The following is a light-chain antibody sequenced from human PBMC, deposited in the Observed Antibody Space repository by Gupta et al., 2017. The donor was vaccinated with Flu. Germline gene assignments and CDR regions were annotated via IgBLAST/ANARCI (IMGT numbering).Light chain of an antibody. CDR2: EVS. CDR3: MQGSRWPWA. CDR1: QSLVYSDGNTA. J-gene: IGKJ1*01. V-gene: IGKV2-30*01. Sequence: DVVTTQSPPPPLATLGQPASISCRSSQSLVYSDGNTASHWFQQRPGQSPRRLIYEVSHREAGVPDRFSGSGSGTDFILKISRVEAEDVGVYYCMQGSRWPWAFGQGTKVEIK.